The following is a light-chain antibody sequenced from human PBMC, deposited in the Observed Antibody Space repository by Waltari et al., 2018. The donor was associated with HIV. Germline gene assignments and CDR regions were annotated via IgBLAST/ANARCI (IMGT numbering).Light chain of an antibody. J-gene: IGLJ2*01. CDR2: GNT. CDR1: SYNIGAGYD. Sequence: QSVLTQPPSVSGAPGPRVTISCTGSSYNIGAGYDVHWYQQLPGTAPKLLIYGNTNRPSGVPDRFSGSKSGTSASLAITGLQAEDEADYYCQSLRVFGGGTKLTVL. CDR3: QSLRV. V-gene: IGLV1-40*01.